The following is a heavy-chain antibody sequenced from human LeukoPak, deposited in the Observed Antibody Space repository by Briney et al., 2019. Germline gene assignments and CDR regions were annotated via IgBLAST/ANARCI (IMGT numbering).Heavy chain of an antibody. J-gene: IGHJ2*01. Sequence: PSETLSLTCTVSGGSISSYYWSWIRQPPGKGLEWIGYIYYSGSTNYNPSLKSRVTISVDTSKNQCSLKLTSVSAADTAVYYCARLKLGAYFDLWGRGTLVTASS. CDR3: ARLKLGAYFDL. CDR1: GGSISSYY. V-gene: IGHV4-59*08. D-gene: IGHD3-16*01. CDR2: IYYSGST.